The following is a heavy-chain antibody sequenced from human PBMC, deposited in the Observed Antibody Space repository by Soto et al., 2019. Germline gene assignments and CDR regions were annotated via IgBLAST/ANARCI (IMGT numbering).Heavy chain of an antibody. CDR2: ISAYNGNT. CDR3: AREGAPLNMITFGGVIVHDAFAI. Sequence: QVQLVQSGAEVKKPGASVKVSCKASGYTFTSYGISWVRQAPGQGIEWMGWISAYNGNTNYAQKLQGRVTMTTDTATSTAYMELRCLRSDYTAVYYCAREGAPLNMITFGGVIVHDAFAIWGQETMVTVSS. V-gene: IGHV1-18*01. CDR1: GYTFTSYG. D-gene: IGHD3-16*02. J-gene: IGHJ3*02.